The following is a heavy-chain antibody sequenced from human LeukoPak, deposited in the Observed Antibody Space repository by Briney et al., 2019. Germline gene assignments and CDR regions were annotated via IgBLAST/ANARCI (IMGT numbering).Heavy chain of an antibody. CDR3: ARDAYYDILTGIYYYYGMDV. CDR1: GFTFSSYA. Sequence: PGRSLRLSCAASGFTFSSYAMHWVRQAPGKGLEWVAVISYDGSNKYYADSVKGRFTISRDNSKNTLYLQMNSLRAEDTAVYYCARDAYYDILTGIYYYYGMDVWGQGTTVTVSS. D-gene: IGHD3-9*01. V-gene: IGHV3-30-3*01. J-gene: IGHJ6*02. CDR2: ISYDGSNK.